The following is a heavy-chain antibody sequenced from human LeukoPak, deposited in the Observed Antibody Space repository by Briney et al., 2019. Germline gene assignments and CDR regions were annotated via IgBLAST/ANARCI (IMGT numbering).Heavy chain of an antibody. J-gene: IGHJ5*02. D-gene: IGHD2-15*01. V-gene: IGHV4-34*01. Sequence: SETLSLTCAVYGGSFSGYYWSWIRQPPGKGLEWIGEINHSGSTNYNPSLKSRVTISVDTSKNQFSLKLSSVTAADTAVYYCARHGYCSGGSCYPNWFDPWGQGTLVTVSS. CDR2: INHSGST. CDR1: GGSFSGYY. CDR3: ARHGYCSGGSCYPNWFDP.